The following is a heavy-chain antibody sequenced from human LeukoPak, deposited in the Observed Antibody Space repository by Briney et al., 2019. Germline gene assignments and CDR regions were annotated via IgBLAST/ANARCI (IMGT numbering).Heavy chain of an antibody. J-gene: IGHJ4*02. D-gene: IGHD3-10*01. V-gene: IGHV3-23*01. CDR2: IGDDVVST. CDR1: GFTFSSHA. CDR3: ARDRGITMVRGVIGY. Sequence: GGSLRLSCAASGFTFSSHAMSWVRQAPGKGLEWASAIGDDVVSTYYAESVRGRFTISRDNSKNTLYLQMNSLRAEDTAVYYCARDRGITMVRGVIGYWGQGTLVTVSS.